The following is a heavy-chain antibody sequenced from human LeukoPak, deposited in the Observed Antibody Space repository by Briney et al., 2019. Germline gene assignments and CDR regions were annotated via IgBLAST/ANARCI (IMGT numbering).Heavy chain of an antibody. CDR3: ATDRSLIGHHHYDY. J-gene: IGHJ4*02. V-gene: IGHV1-24*01. Sequence: ASVKVSCKVSGYTLTELSMHWVRQAPGKGLEWMGGFDPEDGETIYAQKFQGGVTMTEDTSTDTAYMELSSLRSEDTAVYYCATDRSLIGHHHYDYWGQGTLVTVSS. D-gene: IGHD2-8*01. CDR2: FDPEDGET. CDR1: GYTLTELS.